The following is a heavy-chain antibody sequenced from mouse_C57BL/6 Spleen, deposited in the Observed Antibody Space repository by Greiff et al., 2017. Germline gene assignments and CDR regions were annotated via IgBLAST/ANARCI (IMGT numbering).Heavy chain of an antibody. Sequence: QVQLKESGPELVKPGASVKIPCKASGYAFSSSWMNWVKQRPGKGLEWIGRIYPGDGDTNYNGKFKGKATLTADKSSSTAYMQLSSLTSEDSAVYFCARSPLRQYRDYCDYWGQGTTRTVSS. CDR3: ARSPLRQYRDYCDY. V-gene: IGHV1-82*01. CDR2: IYPGDGDT. CDR1: GYAFSSSW. J-gene: IGHJ2*01. D-gene: IGHD1-1*01.